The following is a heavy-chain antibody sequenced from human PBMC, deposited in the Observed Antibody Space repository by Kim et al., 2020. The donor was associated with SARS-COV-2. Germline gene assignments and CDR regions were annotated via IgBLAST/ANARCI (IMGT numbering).Heavy chain of an antibody. V-gene: IGHV3-48*02. CDR1: GFTFSTYS. J-gene: IGHJ4*02. CDR3: GRSVAFGGTQPLDS. CDR2: ISSRGSPI. Sequence: GGSLRLSCAASGFTFSTYSMNWVRQAPGKGLQWVAYISSRGSPIYYADSVKGRFTISRDDVKNSVYLQMSSLKDDDTAVYYCGRSVAFGGTQPLDSWGQGTLVAVSS. D-gene: IGHD2-15*01.